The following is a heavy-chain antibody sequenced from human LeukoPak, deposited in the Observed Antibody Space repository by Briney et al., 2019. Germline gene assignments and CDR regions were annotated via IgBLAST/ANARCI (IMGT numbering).Heavy chain of an antibody. CDR2: IYYSGST. J-gene: IGHJ6*03. CDR1: DDSITMYY. Sequence: SETLSLTCTVSDDSITMYYWTWIRQPPGKGLEWIGSIYYSGSTYYNPSLKSRVTISVDTSKNQFSLKLSSVTAADTAVYYCARVWRGYYYMDVWGKGTTVTVSS. V-gene: IGHV4-39*07. CDR3: ARVWRGYYYMDV. D-gene: IGHD3-3*01.